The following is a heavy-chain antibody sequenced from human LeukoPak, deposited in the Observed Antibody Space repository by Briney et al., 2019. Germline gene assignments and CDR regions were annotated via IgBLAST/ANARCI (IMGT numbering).Heavy chain of an antibody. CDR3: ARGGYQLLPRVYYGMDV. CDR1: GGSISSSNW. Sequence: SETLSLTCAVSGGSISSSNWWSRVRQPPGKGLEWIGEIYHSGSTNYNPSLKSRVTISVDKSKNQFSLKLSSVTAADTAVYYCARGGYQLLPRVYYGMDVWGKGTTVTVSS. D-gene: IGHD2-2*01. CDR2: IYHSGST. V-gene: IGHV4-4*02. J-gene: IGHJ6*04.